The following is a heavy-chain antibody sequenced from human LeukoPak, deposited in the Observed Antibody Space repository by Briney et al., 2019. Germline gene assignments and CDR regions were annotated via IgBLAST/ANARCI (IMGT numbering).Heavy chain of an antibody. CDR3: AKGGGSDFFDY. Sequence: SGGSLRLSCAASGFAFGSYAMSWVRQAPGKGLEWVSAISSNAFSTYYADSVKGRFTISRDNSKNTLYLQMNSLRSDDTAVYYCAKGGGSDFFDYWGQGTLVTVSS. D-gene: IGHD5-12*01. V-gene: IGHV3-23*01. CDR2: ISSNAFST. CDR1: GFAFGSYA. J-gene: IGHJ4*02.